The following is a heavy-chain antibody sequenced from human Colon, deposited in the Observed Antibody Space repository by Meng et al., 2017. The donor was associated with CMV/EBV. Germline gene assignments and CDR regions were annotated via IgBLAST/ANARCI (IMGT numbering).Heavy chain of an antibody. CDR1: TCNDDA. V-gene: IGHV1-18*04. Sequence: TCNDDASRWVRQATGQGLEWMGWINPYNGNTNYAQRLQGRVTMTTDTSSSTAYMELRSLTSDDTAVYYCAKCLLCTTTTCPYNWFDPWGQGTLVTVSS. CDR3: AKCLLCTTTTCPYNWFDP. CDR2: INPYNGNT. D-gene: IGHD2-2*01. J-gene: IGHJ5*02.